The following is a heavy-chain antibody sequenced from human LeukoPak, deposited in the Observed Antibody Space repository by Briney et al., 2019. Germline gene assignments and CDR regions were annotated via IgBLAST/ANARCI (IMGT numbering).Heavy chain of an antibody. Sequence: SGASLRLSCAASGFSFSDHAMNWVRQAPGQGLEWVSSLSEIGWTTDYEDSVKGRFTISRDNSKNIFYLQMNSLTADHTAVYYCAKQWLVGTGGQGTLGTVS. CDR2: LSEIGWTT. CDR1: GFSFSDHA. J-gene: IGHJ4*02. V-gene: IGHV3-23*01. CDR3: AKQWLVGT. D-gene: IGHD6-19*01.